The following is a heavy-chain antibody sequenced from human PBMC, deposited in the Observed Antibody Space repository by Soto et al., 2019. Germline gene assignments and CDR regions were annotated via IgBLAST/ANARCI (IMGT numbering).Heavy chain of an antibody. CDR3: ASSMEYCSSTSCYRGYYYYGMDV. J-gene: IGHJ6*02. D-gene: IGHD2-2*02. V-gene: IGHV1-69*06. CDR2: IIPIFGTA. Sequence: SVNVSCKASGGTFSSYAISWVRQAPGQGLEWMGGIIPIFGTANYAQKFQGRVTITADKSTSTAYMELSSLRSEDTAVYYCASSMEYCSSTSCYRGYYYYGMDVWGQGTTVTVSS. CDR1: GGTFSSYA.